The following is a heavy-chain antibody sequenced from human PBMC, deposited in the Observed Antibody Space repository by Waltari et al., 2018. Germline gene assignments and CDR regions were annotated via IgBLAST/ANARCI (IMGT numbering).Heavy chain of an antibody. CDR1: GYTFTSYA. CDR3: ARDLGDIVVVVAATLDY. J-gene: IGHJ4*02. CDR2: INAGNGNT. D-gene: IGHD2-15*01. Sequence: QVQLVQSGAEVKKPGASVQVSCKASGYTFTSYAMHLVRPAPGQRLEWMGWINAGNGNTKYSQKFQGRVTITRDTSASTAYMELSSLRSEDTAVYYCARDLGDIVVVVAATLDYWGQGTLVTVSS. V-gene: IGHV1-3*01.